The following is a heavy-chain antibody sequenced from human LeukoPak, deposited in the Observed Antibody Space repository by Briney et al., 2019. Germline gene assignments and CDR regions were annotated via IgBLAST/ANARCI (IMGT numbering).Heavy chain of an antibody. D-gene: IGHD2-2*01. V-gene: IGHV4-34*01. CDR3: ARARVVPAALTSNYYYYGMDV. CDR2: IYYSGGT. J-gene: IGHJ6*02. CDR1: GGSFSGYY. Sequence: SETLSLTCAVYGGSFSGYYWSWIRQHPGKGLEWIGYIYYSGGTYYNPSLKSRVTISVDTSKNQFSLKLSSVTAADTAVYYCARARVVPAALTSNYYYYGMDVWGQGTTVTVSS.